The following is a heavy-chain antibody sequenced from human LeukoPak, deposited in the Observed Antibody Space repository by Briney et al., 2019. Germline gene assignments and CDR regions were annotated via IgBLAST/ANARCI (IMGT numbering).Heavy chain of an antibody. CDR1: GGSISSYY. J-gene: IGHJ6*03. V-gene: IGHV4-4*07. CDR2: IYTSGST. Sequence: KPSETLSLTCTVSGGSISSYYWSWIRQPAGKGLEWIGRIYTSGSTNYNPSLKSRVTMSVDTSKNQFSLKPSSVTAADTAVYYCARVGGGYSYGSPYYYYYMDVWGKGTTVTISS. CDR3: ARVGGGYSYGSPYYYYYMDV. D-gene: IGHD5-18*01.